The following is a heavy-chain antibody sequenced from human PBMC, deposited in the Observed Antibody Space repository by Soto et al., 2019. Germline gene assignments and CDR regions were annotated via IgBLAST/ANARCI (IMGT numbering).Heavy chain of an antibody. J-gene: IGHJ6*03. V-gene: IGHV3-9*01. CDR3: AKDMYWSGYAQPSPMDV. D-gene: IGHD3-3*01. CDR2: ISWNSGSI. Sequence: GGSLRLSCAASGFTFDDYAMHWVRQAPGKGLEWVSGISWNSGSIGYADSVKGRFTISRDNAKNSLYLQMNSLRAEDTALYYCAKDMYWSGYAQPSPMDVWCKGTTVTVSS. CDR1: GFTFDDYA.